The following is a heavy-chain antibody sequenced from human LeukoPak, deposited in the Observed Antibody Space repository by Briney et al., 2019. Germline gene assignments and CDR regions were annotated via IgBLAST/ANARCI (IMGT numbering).Heavy chain of an antibody. CDR2: IYYTGST. V-gene: IGHV4-30-4*02. J-gene: IGHJ4*02. D-gene: IGHD5-24*01. Sequence: PSDTLSLTCTVSGGSISSVDYYWSWIRQPPGKGLEWIGYIYYTGSTYYKPSLESRVTISVDTSKNQFSLKLSSVTAADTAVHFCASTPINYGYFFDYWGQGILVTVSS. CDR1: GGSISSVDYY. CDR3: ASTPINYGYFFDY.